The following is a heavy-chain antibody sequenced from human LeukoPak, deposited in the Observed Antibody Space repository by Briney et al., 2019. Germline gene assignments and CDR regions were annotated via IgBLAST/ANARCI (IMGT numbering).Heavy chain of an antibody. CDR1: GFTFSSYG. D-gene: IGHD3-10*01. CDR2: TRYDGSNK. V-gene: IGHV3-30*02. CDR3: AKELIWFGELLPFDY. Sequence: GGSLRLSCAASGFTFSSYGMHWVRQAPGKGLEWVAFTRYDGSNKYYADSVKGRFTISRDNSKNTLYLQMNSLRTEDTAVYYCAKELIWFGELLPFDYWGQGTLVTVSS. J-gene: IGHJ4*02.